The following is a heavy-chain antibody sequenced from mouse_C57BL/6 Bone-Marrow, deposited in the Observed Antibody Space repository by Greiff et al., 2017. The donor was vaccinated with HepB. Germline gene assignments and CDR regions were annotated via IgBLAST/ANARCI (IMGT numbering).Heavy chain of an antibody. CDR1: GFSLTSYG. J-gene: IGHJ3*01. D-gene: IGHD2-5*01. Sequence: VHLVESGPGLVAPSQSLSITCTVSGFSLTSYGVDWVRQSPGKGLEWLGVIWGVGSTNYNSALKSRLSISKDNSKSQVFLKMNSLQTDDTAMYYCASDRYSNLGAYWGQGTLVTVSA. V-gene: IGHV2-6*01. CDR2: IWGVGST. CDR3: ASDRYSNLGAY.